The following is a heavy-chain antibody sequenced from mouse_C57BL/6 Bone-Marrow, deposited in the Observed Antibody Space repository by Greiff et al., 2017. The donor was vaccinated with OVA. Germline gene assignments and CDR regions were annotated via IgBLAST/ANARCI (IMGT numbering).Heavy chain of an antibody. Sequence: EVHLVESEGGLVQPGSSMKLSCTASGFTFSDYYMAWVRQVPEKGLEWVANINYDGSSTYSLDSLKSRFIISSDNAKNIRFLQMRSLESEDTATYYCARDRYYYGSSFFDYWGQGTTLTVSS. D-gene: IGHD1-1*01. CDR1: GFTFSDYY. V-gene: IGHV5-16*01. CDR3: ARDRYYYGSSFFDY. J-gene: IGHJ2*01. CDR2: INYDGSST.